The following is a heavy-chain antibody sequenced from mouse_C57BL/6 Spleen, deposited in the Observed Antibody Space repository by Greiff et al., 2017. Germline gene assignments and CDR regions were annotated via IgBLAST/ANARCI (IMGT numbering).Heavy chain of an antibody. Sequence: EVKLMESGPGLVKPSQSLSLTCSVTGYSITSGYYWNWIRQFPGNKLEWMGYISYDGSNNYNPSLKNRISITRDTSKNQFFLKLNSVTTEDTATYYCARDDYDYDRAWFAYWGQGTLVTVSA. D-gene: IGHD2-4*01. CDR3: ARDDYDYDRAWFAY. V-gene: IGHV3-6*01. J-gene: IGHJ3*01. CDR1: GYSITSGYY. CDR2: ISYDGSN.